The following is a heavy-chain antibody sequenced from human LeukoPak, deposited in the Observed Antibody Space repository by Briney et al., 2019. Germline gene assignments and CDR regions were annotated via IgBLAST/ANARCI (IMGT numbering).Heavy chain of an antibody. Sequence: PSETLSLTCTVSGGSISSSSYYWGWIRQPPGKGLEWIGSIYYSGSTYYNPSLKSRVTISVDTSKNQFSLKLSSVTAADTAVYYCARGFPRIAARPRKNWFDPWGQGTLVTVSS. J-gene: IGHJ5*02. V-gene: IGHV4-39*01. CDR3: ARGFPRIAARPRKNWFDP. CDR2: IYYSGST. D-gene: IGHD6-6*01. CDR1: GGSISSSSYY.